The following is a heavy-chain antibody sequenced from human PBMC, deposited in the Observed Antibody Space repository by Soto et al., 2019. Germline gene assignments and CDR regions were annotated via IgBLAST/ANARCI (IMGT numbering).Heavy chain of an antibody. CDR2: ISAYNGNT. CDR1: GYTFTSYG. V-gene: IGHV1-18*01. J-gene: IGHJ5*02. D-gene: IGHD1-26*01. Sequence: QVQLVQSGAEVKKPGASVKVSCKASGYTFTSYGISWVRQAPGQGLEWMGWISAYNGNTNYAQKLQGRVTMTTDTSTSTAYMELRSLRSYDTAVDYCARDPYAEWELLQGWFDPWGQGTLVTVSS. CDR3: ARDPYAEWELLQGWFDP.